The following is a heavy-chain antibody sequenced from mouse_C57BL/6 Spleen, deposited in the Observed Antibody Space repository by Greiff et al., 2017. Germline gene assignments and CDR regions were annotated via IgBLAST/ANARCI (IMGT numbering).Heavy chain of an antibody. CDR3: AREIYYCVPFAY. CDR1: GYTFTSYW. V-gene: IGHV1-64*01. Sequence: QVQLQQPGAELVKPGASVKLSCKASGYTFTSYWMHWVKQRPGQGLEWIGMIHPKSGSTKSNEKFKSKATLTVDKSSSTAYMQLSSLTSEDSAVYYGAREIYYCVPFAYWGQGTLVTVSA. D-gene: IGHD1-1*01. CDR2: IHPKSGST. J-gene: IGHJ3*01.